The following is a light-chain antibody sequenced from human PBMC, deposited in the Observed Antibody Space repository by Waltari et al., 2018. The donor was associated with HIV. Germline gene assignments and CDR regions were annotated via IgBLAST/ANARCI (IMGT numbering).Light chain of an antibody. CDR2: GNS. CDR1: SSDIGGYNY. CDR3: QSYDNSLSGSV. J-gene: IGLJ3*02. Sequence: QSALTQPRSVSGSPGQSVTIACTGTSSDIGGYNYVSWYQQHPTKAPKLLIYGNSNRPSGVPDRFSGSKSGTSASLAITGLQAEDEADYYCQSYDNSLSGSVFGGWTKLTVL. V-gene: IGLV2-11*01.